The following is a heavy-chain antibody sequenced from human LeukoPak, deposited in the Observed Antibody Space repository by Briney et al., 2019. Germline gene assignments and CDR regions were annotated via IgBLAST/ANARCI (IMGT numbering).Heavy chain of an antibody. CDR1: GFTFSSYG. Sequence: GRSLRLSCAASGFTFSSYGMHWVRQAPGKGLEWVAVIWYDGSNKYYADSVKGRFTISRDNSKNTLYLQMNSLRAEDTAVYYCARESVAYYVILTGYSPLDYWGQGTLVTVSS. CDR3: ARESVAYYVILTGYSPLDY. V-gene: IGHV3-33*01. J-gene: IGHJ4*02. D-gene: IGHD3-9*01. CDR2: IWYDGSNK.